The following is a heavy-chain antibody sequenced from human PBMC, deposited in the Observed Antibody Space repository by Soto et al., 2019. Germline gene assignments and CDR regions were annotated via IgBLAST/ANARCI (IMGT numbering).Heavy chain of an antibody. CDR1: GFTFSSYA. D-gene: IGHD3-16*01. J-gene: IGHJ6*02. V-gene: IGHV3-30-3*01. CDR3: AKGGNRDYYYYYGMDV. Sequence: GGSLRLSCAASGFTFSSYAMHWVRQAPGKGLEWVAVISYDGSNKYYADSVKGRFTISRDNSKNTLYLQMNSLRAEDTAVYYCAKGGNRDYYYYYGMDVWGQGTTVTVSS. CDR2: ISYDGSNK.